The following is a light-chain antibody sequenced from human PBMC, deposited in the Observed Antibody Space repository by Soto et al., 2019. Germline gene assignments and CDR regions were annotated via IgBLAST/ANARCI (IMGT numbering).Light chain of an antibody. V-gene: IGLV1-44*01. CDR3: AAWDDSLNGPHYV. J-gene: IGLJ1*01. CDR1: SSNIGSNT. CDR2: SNN. Sequence: QTVVTQPPSASGTPGQRVTISCSGSSSNIGSNTVNWYQQLPGTAPKLLIYSNNQRPSGVLDRFSGSKSGTSASLAISGLQSEDEADYYCAAWDDSLNGPHYVFGTGTKLTVL.